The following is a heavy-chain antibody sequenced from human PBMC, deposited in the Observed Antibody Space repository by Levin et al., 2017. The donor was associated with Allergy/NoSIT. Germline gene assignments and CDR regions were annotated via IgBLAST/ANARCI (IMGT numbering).Heavy chain of an antibody. Sequence: SGPTLVKPTQTLTLTCTFSGFSLSTSGMRVSWIRQPPGKALEWLARIDWDDDKFYSTSLKTRLTISKDTSKNQVVLTMTNMDPVDTATYYCARSGSYDSSGYHRIDFDYWGQGTLVTVSS. D-gene: IGHD3-22*01. CDR3: ARSGSYDSSGYHRIDFDY. CDR2: IDWDDDK. J-gene: IGHJ4*02. V-gene: IGHV2-70*04. CDR1: GFSLSTSGMR.